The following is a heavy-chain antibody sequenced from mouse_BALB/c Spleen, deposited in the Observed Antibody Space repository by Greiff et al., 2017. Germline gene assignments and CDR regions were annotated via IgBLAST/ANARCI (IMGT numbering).Heavy chain of an antibody. V-gene: IGHV1-67*01. D-gene: IGHD2-12*01. J-gene: IGHJ1*01. CDR3: ARAELRGYFDV. CDR1: SYTFTDYA. CDR2: ISTYYGNT. Sequence: VQLQQSGPELVRPGVSVKISCKGSSYTFTDYAMHWVKQSHAKSLEWIGVISTYYGNTNYNQKFKGKATMTVDKSSSTAYMELARLTSEDSAVYYCARAELRGYFDVWGAGTTVTVSS.